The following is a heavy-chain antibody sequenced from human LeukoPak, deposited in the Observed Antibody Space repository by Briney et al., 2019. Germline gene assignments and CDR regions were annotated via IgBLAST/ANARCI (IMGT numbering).Heavy chain of an antibody. Sequence: GGSLRLSCAASGFTFSSYAMHWVRQAPGKGLEWVAAISYDGSNKYYADSVKGRFTISRDNSKNTLYLQMNSLRAEDTAVYYCASVRSWPHNWFDPWGQGTLVTVSS. CDR2: ISYDGSNK. V-gene: IGHV3-30-3*01. D-gene: IGHD6-13*01. CDR3: ASVRSWPHNWFDP. J-gene: IGHJ5*02. CDR1: GFTFSSYA.